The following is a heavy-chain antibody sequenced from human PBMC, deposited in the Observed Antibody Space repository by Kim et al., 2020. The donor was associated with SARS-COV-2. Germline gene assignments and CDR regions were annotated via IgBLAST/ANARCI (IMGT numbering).Heavy chain of an antibody. CDR1: GYTFTSYA. V-gene: IGHV1-3*01. J-gene: IGHJ3*02. D-gene: IGHD5-12*01. CDR2: INAGNGNT. CDR3: ARVFPCGDGYKCDAFDI. Sequence: ASVKVSCKASGYTFTSYAMHWVRQAPGQRLEWMGWINAGNGNTKYSQKFQGRVTITRDTSASTAYMELSSLRSEDTAVYYCARVFPCGDGYKCDAFDIWGQGTMVTVSS.